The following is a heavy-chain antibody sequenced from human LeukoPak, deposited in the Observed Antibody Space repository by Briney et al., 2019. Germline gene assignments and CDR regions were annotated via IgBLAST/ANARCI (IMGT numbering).Heavy chain of an antibody. CDR2: ISAYNGNT. CDR3: ARGTYDSSGYYSPGDY. CDR1: GYTFTGYY. J-gene: IGHJ4*02. D-gene: IGHD3-22*01. V-gene: IGHV1-18*04. Sequence: ASVKVSCKASGYTFTGYYMHWVRQAPGQGLEWMGWISAYNGNTNYAQKLQGRVTMTTDTSTSTAYMELRSLRSDDTAVYYCARGTYDSSGYYSPGDYWGQGTLVTVSS.